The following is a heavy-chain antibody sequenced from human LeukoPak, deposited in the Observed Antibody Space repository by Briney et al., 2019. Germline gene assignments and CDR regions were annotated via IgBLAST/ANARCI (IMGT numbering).Heavy chain of an antibody. V-gene: IGHV1-69*01. Sequence: GASVTVSCKASGGTFSSYAISWVRQAPGQGLEWMGGIIPIFGTANYAQKFQGRVTITADESTSTAYMELSSLRSEDTAVYYCARADSYYYGSGSHDYWGQGTLVTVSS. CDR3: ARADSYYYGSGSHDY. CDR1: GGTFSSYA. CDR2: IIPIFGTA. J-gene: IGHJ4*02. D-gene: IGHD3-10*01.